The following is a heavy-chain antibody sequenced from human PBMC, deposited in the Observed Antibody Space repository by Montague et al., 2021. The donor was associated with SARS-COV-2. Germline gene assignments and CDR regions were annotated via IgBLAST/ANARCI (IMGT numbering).Heavy chain of an antibody. D-gene: IGHD3-10*01. CDR2: IYYTGNT. Sequence: SETLSLTCTVSGGSISPYYWTWIRQPPGQGLEWIGYIYYTGNTKYKPSLKSRITISMDTSKTQFSLNLKSVTAADTAVYYCARARGRYFDSGSYNWLDSWGQGTLVTVSS. CDR3: ARARGRYFDSGSYNWLDS. J-gene: IGHJ5*01. CDR1: GGSISPYY. V-gene: IGHV4-59*01.